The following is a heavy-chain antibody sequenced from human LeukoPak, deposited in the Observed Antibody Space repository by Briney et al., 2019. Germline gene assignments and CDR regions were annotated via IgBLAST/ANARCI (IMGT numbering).Heavy chain of an antibody. D-gene: IGHD2-8*01. CDR1: GFTFSSYA. V-gene: IGHV3-23*01. CDR3: ANGNRCTSPNCLGYYYFYMDV. J-gene: IGHJ6*03. Sequence: GGSLRLSCAASGFTFSSYAMNWIRQAPGSGLEWVLGFSGSGGTTYYADSVKGRFTISRDNSKNTLDLQMNSLRAEDTAVYYCANGNRCTSPNCLGYYYFYMDVWGKGTTVTVSS. CDR2: FSGSGGTT.